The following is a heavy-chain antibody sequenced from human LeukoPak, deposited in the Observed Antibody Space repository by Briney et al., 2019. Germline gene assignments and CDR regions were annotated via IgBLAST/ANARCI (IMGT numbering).Heavy chain of an antibody. Sequence: GGSVRLSCAASGFTVSSNYMSWVRQAPGKGLEWVSVIYSGGTTYYADSVKGRFTISRDNSKNTLHLQMNSLRAEDTAVYYCARDQYSYAHAAHWGQGTLVAVSS. D-gene: IGHD5-18*01. CDR1: GFTVSSNY. CDR2: IYSGGTT. J-gene: IGHJ4*02. V-gene: IGHV3-66*01. CDR3: ARDQYSYAHAAH.